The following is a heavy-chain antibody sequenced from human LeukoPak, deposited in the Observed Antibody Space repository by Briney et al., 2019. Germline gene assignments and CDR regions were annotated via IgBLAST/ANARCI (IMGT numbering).Heavy chain of an antibody. CDR2: MSYDGSNK. Sequence: PGGSLRLSCAASGFTFSSYGMHWVRQAPGKVLEWVAVMSYDGSNKYYADSVKGRFTISRDNSKNTLYLQMNSLRAEDTAVYYCAKSLDVWGSYHSVDYWGQGTLVTVSS. CDR3: AKSLDVWGSYHSVDY. D-gene: IGHD3-16*02. CDR1: GFTFSSYG. V-gene: IGHV3-30*18. J-gene: IGHJ4*02.